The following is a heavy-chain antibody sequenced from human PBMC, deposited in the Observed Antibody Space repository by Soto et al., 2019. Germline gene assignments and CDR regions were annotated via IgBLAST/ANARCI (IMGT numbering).Heavy chain of an antibody. Sequence: GESLRLSCAVSGFTFNNYGINWVRQAPGKGLEWVSSASKSGYTYYSDSVKGRFTISRDNAKNSVSLQMNTLRAEDTAVYYCAREDSIIIPAVSDFWGQGTLVTVSS. D-gene: IGHD2-2*01. J-gene: IGHJ4*02. CDR3: AREDSIIIPAVSDF. V-gene: IGHV3-21*01. CDR1: GFTFNNYG. CDR2: ASKSGYT.